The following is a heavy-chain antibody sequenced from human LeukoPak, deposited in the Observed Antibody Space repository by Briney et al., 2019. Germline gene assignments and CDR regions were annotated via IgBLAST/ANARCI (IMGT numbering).Heavy chain of an antibody. CDR1: GDAISRVDYY. CDR3: ARGPYSYDSSGAFDI. J-gene: IGHJ3*02. Sequence: SETLSLTCTVSGDAISRVDYYWSWIRQPAGKGLEWIGRISSSGSTNYNPSLKSRVTISVDTSKNQFSLKLSSVTAADTAVYFCARGPYSYDSSGAFDIWGQGTMVTVSS. V-gene: IGHV4-61*02. CDR2: ISSSGST. D-gene: IGHD3-22*01.